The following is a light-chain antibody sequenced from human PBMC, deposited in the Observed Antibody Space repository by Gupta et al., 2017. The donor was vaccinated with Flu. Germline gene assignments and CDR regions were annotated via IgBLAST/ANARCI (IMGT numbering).Light chain of an antibody. V-gene: IGLV3-10*01. Sequence: SYELTHPPSVSVSPGQTARITCFGDALPKKYAYWYQQKSGQAPVLVIYEDTKRPSGIPERFSGSSSGNTASLTISEAQVEDEADFYCFSKASSGKHLLFGGGTKLTVL. CDR2: EDT. CDR3: FSKASSGKHLL. J-gene: IGLJ3*02. CDR1: ALPKKY.